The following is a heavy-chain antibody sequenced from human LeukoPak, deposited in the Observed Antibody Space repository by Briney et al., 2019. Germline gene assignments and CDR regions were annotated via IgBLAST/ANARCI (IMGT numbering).Heavy chain of an antibody. Sequence: GGSLRLSCAASGFIFSNYAMTWVRQGPGQGLEWVSGISGSGGGTNYADSVRGRFTISRDNSKNTVYLQMNSLRAEDTAVYYCAKDAVAGLFDYWGQGTLVTVSS. V-gene: IGHV3-23*01. D-gene: IGHD6-19*01. CDR2: ISGSGGGT. J-gene: IGHJ4*02. CDR1: GFIFSNYA. CDR3: AKDAVAGLFDY.